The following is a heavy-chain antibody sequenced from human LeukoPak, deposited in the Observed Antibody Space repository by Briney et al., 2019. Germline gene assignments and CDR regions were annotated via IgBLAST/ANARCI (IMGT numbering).Heavy chain of an antibody. CDR1: ELSINAFW. J-gene: IGHJ3*02. D-gene: IGHD4-23*01. V-gene: IGHV3-74*01. Sequence: PGGSLRLSCAASELSINAFWMHWVCQGPGTGLVRVSRISSDGAITTYTDSVKGRFAISRDNAKNVLFLQMNSLRAEDTAVYYCARAGKGRAFDIWSQGTMVTVSS. CDR3: ARAGKGRAFDI. CDR2: ISSDGAIT.